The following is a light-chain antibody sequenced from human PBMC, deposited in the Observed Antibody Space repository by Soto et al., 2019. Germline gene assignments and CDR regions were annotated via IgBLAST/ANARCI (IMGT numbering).Light chain of an antibody. J-gene: IGKJ1*01. V-gene: IGKV3-15*01. Sequence: IVMTHSPATLSVSPGERATLSCRASQSVSINLAWYQQKPGQAPRLLIYGASTRATGIPARFSGSGSGTEFTLTISSLQSEDFAVYHCQHYNSWPRTWKFGQGTKVDIK. CDR3: QHYNSWPRTWK. CDR2: GAS. CDR1: QSVSIN.